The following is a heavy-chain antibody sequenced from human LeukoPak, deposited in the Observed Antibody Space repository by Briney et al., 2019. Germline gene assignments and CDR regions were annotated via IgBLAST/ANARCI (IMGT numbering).Heavy chain of an antibody. D-gene: IGHD6-13*01. CDR2: ISSSSSYI. Sequence: GGSLRLSFAASGFTFSSYSMNWVRQAPGKGLEWVSSISSSSSYIYYADSEKGRFTISRDNAKNSLYLQMNSLRDEDTAVYYCTTSYSSSWYASGTDYWGQGTLVTVSS. CDR1: GFTFSSYS. CDR3: TTSYSSSWYASGTDY. V-gene: IGHV3-21*01. J-gene: IGHJ4*02.